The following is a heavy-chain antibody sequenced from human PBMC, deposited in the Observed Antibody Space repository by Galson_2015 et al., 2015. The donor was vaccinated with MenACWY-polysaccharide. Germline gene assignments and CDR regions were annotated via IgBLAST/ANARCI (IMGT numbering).Heavy chain of an antibody. CDR1: GFSFSTYD. Sequence: SLRLSCAASGFSFSTYDIHWVRQAPGKGLEWVAVISYDGSNKYYADSVKGRFTISRDNSKNTLYLQMNSLRAEDTAVYYCAKGGQQLTRSTYYMDVWDKGTTVTVSS. CDR2: ISYDGSNK. V-gene: IGHV3-30*18. J-gene: IGHJ6*03. CDR3: AKGGQQLTRSTYYMDV. D-gene: IGHD6-13*01.